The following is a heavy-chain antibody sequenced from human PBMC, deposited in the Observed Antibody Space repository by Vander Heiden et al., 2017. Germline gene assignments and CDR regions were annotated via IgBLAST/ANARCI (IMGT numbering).Heavy chain of an antibody. CDR2: ISSSSSYI. J-gene: IGHJ5*02. D-gene: IGHD3-22*01. Sequence: EVQLVESGGGLVKPGGSLRLSCAASGFTFSSYSMNWARQAPGKGLEWVSSISSSSSYICYADSVKGRFTISRDNAKNSLYLQMNSLRAEDTAVYYCARDSYYYDSSGSSNWFDPWGQGTLVTVSS. V-gene: IGHV3-21*01. CDR3: ARDSYYYDSSGSSNWFDP. CDR1: GFTFSSYS.